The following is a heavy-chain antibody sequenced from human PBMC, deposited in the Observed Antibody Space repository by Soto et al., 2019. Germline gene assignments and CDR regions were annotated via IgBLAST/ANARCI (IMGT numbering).Heavy chain of an antibody. CDR1: GYRFINYW. J-gene: IGHJ6*02. CDR2: IYPGDSET. Sequence: EVQLVQSGAEVKRPGESLKISCKTSGYRFINYWIGWVRQMPGKGLEWMGIIYPGDSETRYSPSFQGQVTISADKSTSVAYLQWSSLKASDTAMYYCARQGDVLTGYLGYYDGMDVWGQGTAVTVS. D-gene: IGHD3-9*01. V-gene: IGHV5-51*01. CDR3: ARQGDVLTGYLGYYDGMDV.